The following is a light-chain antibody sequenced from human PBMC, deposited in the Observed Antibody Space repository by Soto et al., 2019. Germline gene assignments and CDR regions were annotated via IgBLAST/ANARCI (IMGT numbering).Light chain of an antibody. CDR2: EVS. J-gene: IGLJ2*01. CDR3: CTYAGSISSVV. CDR1: SSDVGSYNL. V-gene: IGLV2-23*02. Sequence: QSVLTQPASVSGSPGQSITISCTGTSSDVGSYNLVSWYQQHPGKAPKLMIYEVSKRSSGVSNRFSGSKSGNTASLTISGLQAEDEADYYCCTYAGSISSVVFGGGNKVTV.